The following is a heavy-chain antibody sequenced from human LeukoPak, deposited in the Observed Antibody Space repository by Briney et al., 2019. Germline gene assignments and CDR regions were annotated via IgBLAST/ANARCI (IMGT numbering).Heavy chain of an antibody. V-gene: IGHV3-30*02. J-gene: IGHJ4*02. CDR3: AKDLLKTQLTVTAPFDY. CDR1: GFAFSDYA. CDR2: IRFDGGEK. D-gene: IGHD2-21*02. Sequence: GGSLRLSCAASGFAFSDYAINWVRQAPGKGLEWVAFIRFDGGEKYVDSVKGRFIISRDTSKNMVYLQMNSLRAEDTAVYYCAKDLLKTQLTVTAPFDYWGQGTLATVSS.